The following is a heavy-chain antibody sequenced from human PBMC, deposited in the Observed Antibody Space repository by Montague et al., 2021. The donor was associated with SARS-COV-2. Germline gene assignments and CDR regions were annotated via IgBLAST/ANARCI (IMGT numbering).Heavy chain of an antibody. Sequence: CAISGDSVASNSATWNWVRQSPSRGLEWLRRTYYRSKWNNDYAVSVRGRVTINPDTSKNQFSLQLNSVTPEDTAIYYCTSGREGNYNVMDVWGQGTTVTVSS. V-gene: IGHV6-1*01. CDR3: TSGREGNYNVMDV. D-gene: IGHD1-1*01. CDR1: GDSVASNSAT. J-gene: IGHJ6*02. CDR2: TYYRSKWNN.